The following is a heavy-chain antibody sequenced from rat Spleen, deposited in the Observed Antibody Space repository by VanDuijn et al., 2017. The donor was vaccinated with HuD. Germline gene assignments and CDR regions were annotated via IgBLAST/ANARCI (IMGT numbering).Heavy chain of an antibody. Sequence: EVQLVESGGGLVQPGRSLKLSCAASGFTFSNYDMAWVRQAPTKGLEWVASISSGGGITYYRDSVKGRFTISTDNAESTLYLQMDSLRSEDTATYYCTTARNVPSYWYFDFWGPGTMVTVSS. CDR2: ISSGGGIT. V-gene: IGHV5S23*01. CDR1: GFTFSNYD. J-gene: IGHJ1*01. CDR3: TTARNVPSYWYFDF. D-gene: IGHD3-8*01.